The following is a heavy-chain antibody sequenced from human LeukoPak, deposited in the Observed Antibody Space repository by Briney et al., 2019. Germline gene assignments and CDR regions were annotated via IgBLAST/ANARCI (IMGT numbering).Heavy chain of an antibody. CDR3: ARLKKERFGELFSRLTSTPRYYFDY. CDR1: GFTFRSYW. V-gene: IGHV3-7*01. J-gene: IGHJ4*02. D-gene: IGHD3-10*01. Sequence: PGGSLRLSCAASGFTFRSYWMSWARQAPGKGLEWVANIKQDGSEKYYVDSVKGRFTISRDNAKNSLYLQMNSLRAEDTAVYYCARLKKERFGELFSRLTSTPRYYFDYWGQGTLVTVSS. CDR2: IKQDGSEK.